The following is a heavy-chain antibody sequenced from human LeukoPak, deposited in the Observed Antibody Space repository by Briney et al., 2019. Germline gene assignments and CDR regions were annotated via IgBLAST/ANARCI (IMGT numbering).Heavy chain of an antibody. J-gene: IGHJ4*02. Sequence: SETLSLTCTVSGGSISSYYWGWIRQPAGKGLEWIGRIYSSGSTHYNPSLESRVTMSVDTSKNQFSLKVTYVTAADTAVYYCARTSATGATYFDYWGQGTLVTVSS. V-gene: IGHV4-4*07. CDR1: GGSISSYY. CDR2: IYSSGST. CDR3: ARTSATGATYFDY. D-gene: IGHD1-26*01.